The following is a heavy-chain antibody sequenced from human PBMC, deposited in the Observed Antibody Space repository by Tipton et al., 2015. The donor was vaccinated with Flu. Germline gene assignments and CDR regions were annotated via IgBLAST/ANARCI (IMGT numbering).Heavy chain of an antibody. CDR2: VSGSGAYT. D-gene: IGHD2-2*01. J-gene: IGHJ4*02. V-gene: IGHV3-23*01. Sequence: SLRLSCAASGFTLSNYALSWVRQAPGKGPEWVSSVSGSGAYTYYADSVKGRFTISRDNSKNTLYLQMSSLRAEDTAVYYCAKNAGYCSSITCYRPFDYWGQGILVTVSS. CDR1: GFTLSNYA. CDR3: AKNAGYCSSITCYRPFDY.